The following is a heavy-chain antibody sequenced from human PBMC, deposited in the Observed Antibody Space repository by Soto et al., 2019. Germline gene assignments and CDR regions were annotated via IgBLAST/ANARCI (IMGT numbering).Heavy chain of an antibody. V-gene: IGHV1-69*13. CDR2: IIPIFGTA. J-gene: IGHJ6*02. Sequence: SVKVSCKASGGTFSSYAISRVRQAPGQGLEWMGGIIPIFGTANYAQKFQGRVTITADESTSTAYMELSSLRSEDTAVYYCARDTGFYDSSGYDPLRDGMDVWGQGTTVTVSS. CDR3: ARDTGFYDSSGYDPLRDGMDV. D-gene: IGHD3-22*01. CDR1: GGTFSSYA.